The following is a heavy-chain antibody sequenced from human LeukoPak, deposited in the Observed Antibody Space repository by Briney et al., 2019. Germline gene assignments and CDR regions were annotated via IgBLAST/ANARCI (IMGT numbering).Heavy chain of an antibody. V-gene: IGHV4-34*01. Sequence: SETLSLTCAVYGGSFSGYYWSWVRQPPGKGVEWIGEINHSGSTNYNPSLKSRVTIGVETSKNQFSLKLRSVTAADTAVYYCARLYGNYQNYFDYWGQGTLVTVSS. CDR1: GGSFSGYY. J-gene: IGHJ4*02. CDR3: ARLYGNYQNYFDY. CDR2: INHSGST. D-gene: IGHD1-7*01.